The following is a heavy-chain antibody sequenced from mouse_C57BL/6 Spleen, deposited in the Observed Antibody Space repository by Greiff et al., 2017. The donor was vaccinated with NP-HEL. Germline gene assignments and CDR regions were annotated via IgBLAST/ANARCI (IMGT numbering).Heavy chain of an antibody. J-gene: IGHJ1*03. V-gene: IGHV14-4*01. CDR3: TLHYYGSSGDWYFDV. Sequence: EVKLMESGAELVRPGASVKLSCTASGFNIKDDYMHWVKQRPEQGLEWIGWIDPENGDTEYASKFQGKATITADTSSNTAYLQLSSLTSEDTAVYYCTLHYYGSSGDWYFDVWGTGTTVTVSS. CDR2: IDPENGDT. CDR1: GFNIKDDY. D-gene: IGHD1-1*01.